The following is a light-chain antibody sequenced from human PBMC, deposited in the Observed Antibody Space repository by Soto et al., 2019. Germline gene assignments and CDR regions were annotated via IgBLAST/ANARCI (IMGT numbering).Light chain of an antibody. CDR2: KAS. CDR1: QSISSW. V-gene: IGKV1-5*03. Sequence: DIQMTQSPSTLSASVGDRVTITCRACQSISSWLAWYQQKPGKAPKLLIYKASTLQSGVPSRFSGSGSGTEFTVAISSLQPDDSATYYCQQYNDNWTFGQGTKVEIK. J-gene: IGKJ1*01. CDR3: QQYNDNWT.